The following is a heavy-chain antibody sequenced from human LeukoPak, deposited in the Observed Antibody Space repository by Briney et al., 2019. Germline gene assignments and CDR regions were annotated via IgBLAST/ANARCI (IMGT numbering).Heavy chain of an antibody. D-gene: IGHD3-10*01. CDR2: ISAYNGNT. Sequence: ASVKVSCKASGYTSTSYGISWVRQAPGQGLEWMGWISAYNGNTNYAQKLQGRVTMTTDTSTSTAYMELRSLRSDDTAMYYCARDRDYYGSGSYHDYWGQGTLVTVSS. V-gene: IGHV1-18*01. CDR3: ARDRDYYGSGSYHDY. CDR1: GYTSTSYG. J-gene: IGHJ4*02.